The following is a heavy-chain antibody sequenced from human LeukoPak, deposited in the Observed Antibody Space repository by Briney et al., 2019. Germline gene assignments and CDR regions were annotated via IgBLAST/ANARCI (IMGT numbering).Heavy chain of an antibody. D-gene: IGHD3-10*01. Sequence: GGSLRLSCAASGYTFNSYWMHWVRQAPGKGLEWVSTISGSGGSKYYADSVKGRFTVSRDTSKNTVFLQMNSLRAEDTAVYYCAKRSLTMVRGVFDYWGQGILVTVSS. CDR1: GYTFNSYW. J-gene: IGHJ4*02. CDR2: ISGSGGSK. CDR3: AKRSLTMVRGVFDY. V-gene: IGHV3-23*01.